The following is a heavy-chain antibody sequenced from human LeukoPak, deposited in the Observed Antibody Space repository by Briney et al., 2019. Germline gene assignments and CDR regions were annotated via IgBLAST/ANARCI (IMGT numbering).Heavy chain of an antibody. CDR3: AGIGYCSSTSCPQNYYYYGMDV. CDR2: IYYTGTT. V-gene: IGHV4-39*01. Sequence: PSETLSLTCTVSGGSIISSGYYWGWFRQPPGKGLEWIGSIYYTGTTYYSQPLKSRVTISVDTSKNQFSLKLSSVTAADTAVYYCAGIGYCSSTSCPQNYYYYGMDVWGQGTTVTVSS. D-gene: IGHD2-2*01. CDR1: GGSIISSGYY. J-gene: IGHJ6*02.